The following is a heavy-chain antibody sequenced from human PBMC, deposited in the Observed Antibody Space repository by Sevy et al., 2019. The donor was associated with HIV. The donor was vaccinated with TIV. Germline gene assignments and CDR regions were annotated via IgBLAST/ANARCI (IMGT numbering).Heavy chain of an antibody. Sequence: SETLSLTCTVSGGSISSSSYYWGWIRQPPGKGLEWIGSIYYSGRTYYNPSLKSRVTISVDTSKNQFSLKLSSVTAADTAVYYCARHLAIIAVAGYFDYWGQGTLVTVSS. CDR3: ARHLAIIAVAGYFDY. V-gene: IGHV4-39*01. J-gene: IGHJ4*02. CDR1: GGSISSSSYY. D-gene: IGHD6-19*01. CDR2: IYYSGRT.